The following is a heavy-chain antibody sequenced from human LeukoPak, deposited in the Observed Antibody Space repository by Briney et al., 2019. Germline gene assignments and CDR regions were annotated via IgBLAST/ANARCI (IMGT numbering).Heavy chain of an antibody. Sequence: ASVKVSCKASGNTFTSYAMHWVRQAPGQRLEWMGWINAGNGNTKYSQKFQGRVTITRDTSASTAYMELSSLRSEDTAVYYCARGRYSSGWYDYWGQGTLVTVSS. V-gene: IGHV1-3*01. J-gene: IGHJ4*02. CDR3: ARGRYSSGWYDY. CDR1: GNTFTSYA. D-gene: IGHD6-19*01. CDR2: INAGNGNT.